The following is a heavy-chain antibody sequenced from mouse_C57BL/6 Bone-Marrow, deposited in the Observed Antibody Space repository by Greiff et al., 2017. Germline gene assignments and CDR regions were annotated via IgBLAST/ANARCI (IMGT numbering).Heavy chain of an antibody. CDR1: GYTFTSYT. V-gene: IGHV1-4*01. J-gene: IGHJ2*01. CDR3: TRTTNAPFDY. Sequence: VKLVESGAELARPGASVKMSCKASGYTFTSYTMHWVKQRPGQGLEWIGYINPSSGYTKYNQKFKDKATLTADKSSSTAYMQLSSLTSEDSAVYYCTRTTNAPFDYWGQGTTLTVSS. CDR2: INPSSGYT. D-gene: IGHD2-1*01.